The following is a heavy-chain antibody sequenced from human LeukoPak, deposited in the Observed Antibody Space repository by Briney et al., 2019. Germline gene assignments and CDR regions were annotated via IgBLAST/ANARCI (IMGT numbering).Heavy chain of an antibody. J-gene: IGHJ5*02. V-gene: IGHV3-21*01. Sequence: GGSLRLSCAASGFTFSSYSMNWVRQAPGKGLEWVSSISSSSSYIYYADSVKGRFTISRDNAKNSLYLQMNSLRAEDTAVYYCAGDREMYYYDSSGLSNWFDPWAREPWSPSPQ. CDR1: GFTFSSYS. CDR3: AGDREMYYYDSSGLSNWFDP. CDR2: ISSSSSYI. D-gene: IGHD3-22*01.